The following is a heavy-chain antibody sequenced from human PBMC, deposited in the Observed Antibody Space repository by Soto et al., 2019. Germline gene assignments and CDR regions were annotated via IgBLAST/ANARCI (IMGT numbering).Heavy chain of an antibody. J-gene: IGHJ6*02. CDR2: ISSPSSSI. Sequence: GGSLRLSCAASGFTFSTYSMNWVRQAPGKGLEGVSYISSPSSSIYYADSLKGGFITSRDNAKTTLYLQMNSLRDEDTAVYYCARDLTFPATRRGMDVWGQGTTVTVSS. V-gene: IGHV3-48*02. CDR1: GFTFSTYS. CDR3: ARDLTFPATRRGMDV.